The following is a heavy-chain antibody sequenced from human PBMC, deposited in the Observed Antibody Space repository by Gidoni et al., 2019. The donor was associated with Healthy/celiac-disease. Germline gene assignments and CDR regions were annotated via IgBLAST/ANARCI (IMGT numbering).Heavy chain of an antibody. Sequence: EVQLVESGGGLIHPGGSLRLSCAASGFTVSSNYMSWVRQAPGKGLEWVSVIYSGGSTYYADSVKGRFTISRDNSKNTLYLQMNSLRAEDTAVYYCARGMDIAAAGCFDYWGQGTLVTVSS. D-gene: IGHD6-13*01. CDR1: GFTVSSNY. V-gene: IGHV3-53*01. CDR3: ARGMDIAAAGCFDY. CDR2: IYSGGST. J-gene: IGHJ4*02.